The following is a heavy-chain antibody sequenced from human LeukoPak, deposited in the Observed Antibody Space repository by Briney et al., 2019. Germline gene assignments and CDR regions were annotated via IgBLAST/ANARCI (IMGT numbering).Heavy chain of an antibody. CDR1: GYTFTSYY. CDR3: ARDMVRGNSLDY. CDR2: INPSGGST. D-gene: IGHD1/OR15-1a*01. J-gene: IGHJ4*02. Sequence: ASVKVSCKASGYTFTSYYMHWVRQAPGQGLEWMGIINPSGGSTSYAQKFQGRVTMTRDTSTSTVYMGLSSLRSEDTAVYYCARDMVRGNSLDYWGQGTLVTVSS. V-gene: IGHV1-46*01.